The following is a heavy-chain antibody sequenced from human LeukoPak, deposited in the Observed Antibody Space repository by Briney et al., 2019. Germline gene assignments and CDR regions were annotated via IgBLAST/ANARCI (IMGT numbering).Heavy chain of an antibody. CDR2: INHSGST. CDR3: ARLYSSGWYLDY. CDR1: GGSFSGYY. D-gene: IGHD6-19*01. V-gene: IGHV4-34*01. Sequence: TSETLSLTCAVYGGSFSGYYWSWIRQPPGKGLEWIGEINHSGSTNYNPSLKSRVTISVDTSKNQFSLKLSSVTAADTAVYYCARLYSSGWYLDYWGQGTLVTVSS. J-gene: IGHJ4*02.